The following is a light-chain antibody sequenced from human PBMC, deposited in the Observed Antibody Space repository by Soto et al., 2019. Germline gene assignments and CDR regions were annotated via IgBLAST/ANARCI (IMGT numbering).Light chain of an antibody. CDR2: GAS. J-gene: IGKJ5*01. Sequence: EIVLTQSPGTLSLSPGERATLSCRASQSVSSNYLAWYQQKPGQAPRLLIYGASSRATGIPDWFSGSGSGKDFTLTISRLEPEDFSVYYCQQYGSSRTFGQGTRLEIK. CDR3: QQYGSSRT. V-gene: IGKV3-20*01. CDR1: QSVSSNY.